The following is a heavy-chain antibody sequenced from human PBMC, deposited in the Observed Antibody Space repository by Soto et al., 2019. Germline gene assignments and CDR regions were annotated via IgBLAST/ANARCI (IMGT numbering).Heavy chain of an antibody. CDR3: ARFGDVVAFNYYYGMDV. CDR2: IWYDGSNK. CDR1: GFTFSSYG. J-gene: IGHJ6*02. Sequence: GGSLRLSCAASGFTFSSYGMHWVRQAPGKGLEWVAVIWYDGSNKYYADSVKGRFTISRDNSKNTLYLQMNSLRAEDTAVYYCARFGDVVAFNYYYGMDVWGQGTTVTVSS. V-gene: IGHV3-33*01. D-gene: IGHD5-12*01.